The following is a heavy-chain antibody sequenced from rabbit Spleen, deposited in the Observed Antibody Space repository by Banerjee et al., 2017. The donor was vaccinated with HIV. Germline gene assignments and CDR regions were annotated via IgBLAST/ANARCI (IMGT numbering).Heavy chain of an antibody. CDR3: ARGMPINSGGYPFKL. CDR1: GFSFSSSDY. J-gene: IGHJ4*01. D-gene: IGHD1-1*01. Sequence: QQQLKETGGGLVQPGGSLTLTCTASGFSFSSSDYMCWVRQGPGKGLEWTACIDAVSSGSTYYASWAKGRFTISKTSSTTVTLQMTSLTAADTATYFCARGMPINSGGYPFKLWGPGTLVTVS. CDR2: IDAVSSGST. V-gene: IGHV1S45*01.